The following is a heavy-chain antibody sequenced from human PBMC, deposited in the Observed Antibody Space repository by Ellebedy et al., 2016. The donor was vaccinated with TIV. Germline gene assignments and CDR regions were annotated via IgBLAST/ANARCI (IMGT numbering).Heavy chain of an antibody. D-gene: IGHD2-15*01. CDR2: IKQDGSEK. J-gene: IGHJ4*02. Sequence: PGGSLRLSCAASGFTFCSYWMSWVRQAPGKGLGWVANIKQDGSEKYYVDSVKGRFTISRDNAKNSLYLQMNSLRAEDTAVYYCARTPLGYCSGGSCYLFRGGDYWGQGTLVTVSS. CDR3: ARTPLGYCSGGSCYLFRGGDY. CDR1: GFTFCSYW. V-gene: IGHV3-7*03.